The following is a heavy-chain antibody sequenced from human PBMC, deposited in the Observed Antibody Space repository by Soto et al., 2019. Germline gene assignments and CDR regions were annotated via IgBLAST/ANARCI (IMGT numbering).Heavy chain of an antibody. CDR3: AKGGGDSLRYGMDV. V-gene: IGHV3-23*01. CDR2: ISGSGGSI. D-gene: IGHD4-17*01. CDR1: GCIFSSSA. Sequence: GGSLRLSCSASGCIFSSSAINWVRQAPGKGLEWVSAISGSGGSIYYADSVKGRFTISRDNSKTTLYLQMDSLRAEDTAVYYCAKGGGDSLRYGMDVWGQGTTVTVSS. J-gene: IGHJ6*02.